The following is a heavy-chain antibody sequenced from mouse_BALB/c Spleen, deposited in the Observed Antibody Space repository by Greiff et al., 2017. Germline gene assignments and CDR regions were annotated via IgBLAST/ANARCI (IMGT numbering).Heavy chain of an antibody. Sequence: EVQLQQSGPGLVKPSQSLSLTCTVTGYSITSDYAWNWIRQFPGNKLEWMGYISYSGSTSYNPSLKSRISITRDTSKNQFFLQLNSVTTEDTATYYCARRADCDYWGQGTTLTVSS. D-gene: IGHD3-3*01. CDR1: GYSITSDYA. CDR2: ISYSGST. V-gene: IGHV3-2*02. CDR3: ARRADCDY. J-gene: IGHJ2*01.